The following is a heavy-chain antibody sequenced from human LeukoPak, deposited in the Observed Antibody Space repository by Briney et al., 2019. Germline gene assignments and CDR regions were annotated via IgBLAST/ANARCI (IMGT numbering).Heavy chain of an antibody. D-gene: IGHD3-10*01. J-gene: IGHJ4*02. CDR2: ISYDGSNK. Sequence: GGSLRLSCAASGFTFSSYGMHWVRQAPGKGLEWVAVISYDGSNKYYADSVKGRFTISRDNSKNTLYLQMNGLRAEDTAVYYCAKDMGHMVRGVILYYFDYWGQGTLVTVSS. CDR1: GFTFSSYG. V-gene: IGHV3-30*18. CDR3: AKDMGHMVRGVILYYFDY.